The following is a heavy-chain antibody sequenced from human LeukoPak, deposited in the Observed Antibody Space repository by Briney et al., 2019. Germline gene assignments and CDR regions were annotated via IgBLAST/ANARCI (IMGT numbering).Heavy chain of an antibody. CDR2: ISGSGSTI. J-gene: IGHJ5*02. V-gene: IGHV3-11*04. D-gene: IGHD1-26*01. Sequence: LSLTCAVYGGSFSGYYWSWIRQAPGKGLEWVSYISGSGSTIYYADSVKGRFTISRDNSKNTLYLQMNSLRAEDTAVYYCARVDVGNWFDPWGQGTLVTVSS. CDR3: ARVDVGNWFDP. CDR1: GGSFSGYY.